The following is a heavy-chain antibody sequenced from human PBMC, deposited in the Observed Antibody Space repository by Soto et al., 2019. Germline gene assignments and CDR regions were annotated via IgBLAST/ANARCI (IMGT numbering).Heavy chain of an antibody. V-gene: IGHV1-69*04. J-gene: IGHJ5*02. Sequence: SVKVSCKASGGTFSSNTISWVRQAPGQGLEWMGRIIPILGIANYAQKFQGRVTITADKSTSTAYIELSSLRSEDTAVYYCARDCSSTSCYAYPWGQGTLVTVSS. CDR3: ARDCSSTSCYAYP. CDR1: GGTFSSNT. CDR2: IIPILGIA. D-gene: IGHD2-2*01.